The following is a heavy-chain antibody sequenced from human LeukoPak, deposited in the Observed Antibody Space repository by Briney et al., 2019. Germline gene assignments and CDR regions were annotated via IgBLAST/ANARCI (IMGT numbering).Heavy chain of an antibody. Sequence: SETLSPTCTVSGGSISSGSYYWSWIRQPAGKGLEWIGRIYTSGSTNYNPSLKSRVTISVDTSKNQFSLKLSSVTAADTAVYYCARENYDFWSGYYFSPWGQGTLVTVSS. CDR3: ARENYDFWSGYYFSP. CDR1: GGSISSGSYY. V-gene: IGHV4-61*02. J-gene: IGHJ5*02. CDR2: IYTSGST. D-gene: IGHD3-3*01.